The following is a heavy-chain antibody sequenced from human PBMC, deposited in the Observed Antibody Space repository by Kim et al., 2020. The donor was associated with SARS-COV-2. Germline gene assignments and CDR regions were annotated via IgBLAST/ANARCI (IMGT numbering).Heavy chain of an antibody. CDR3: ANNPLGTGFGVVTAPYGMDV. CDR2: ISGGGGST. V-gene: IGHV3-23*01. J-gene: IGHJ6*02. Sequence: GGSLRLSCAASGFTFSSYAMRWVRQAPGKGLEWVSAISGGGGSTYYADSVKGRFTISRDNSKNTLYLQMNSLRAEDTAVYYCANNPLGTGFGVVTAPYGMDVCGQGTTGTVSS. CDR1: GFTFSSYA. D-gene: IGHD3-3*01.